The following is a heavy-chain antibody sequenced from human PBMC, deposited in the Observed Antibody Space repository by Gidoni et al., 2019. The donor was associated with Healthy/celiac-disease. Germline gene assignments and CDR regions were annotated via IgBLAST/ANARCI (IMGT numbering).Heavy chain of an antibody. CDR2: ISSSSSYI. D-gene: IGHD5-18*01. Sequence: EVQLVESGGGLVKPGGSLRLSCAASGFTFISYSRNWVRQAPGKGLEWVSSISSSSSYIYYADSVKCRFTISRDNAKNSLYLQMNSLRAEDTAVYYCARGEYSYGWGLWFDPWGQGTLVTVSS. J-gene: IGHJ5*02. CDR3: ARGEYSYGWGLWFDP. V-gene: IGHV3-21*01. CDR1: GFTFISYS.